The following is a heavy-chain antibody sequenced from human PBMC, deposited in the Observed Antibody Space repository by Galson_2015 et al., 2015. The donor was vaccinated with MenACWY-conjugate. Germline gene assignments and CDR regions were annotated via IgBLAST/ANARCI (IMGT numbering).Heavy chain of an antibody. CDR3: AKVGQERRTLLPNFDG. V-gene: IGHV3-30*01. D-gene: IGHD3-22*01. Sequence: SLRLSCAASGFNFNMYSLLWIRQAPGKGLEWVAVISYDGKDKFYRDSVKGRFIILRDNSKNTVYLQMNSLRGEDTGVYFCAKVGQERRTLLPNFDGWGQGTRVTVSS. CDR2: ISYDGKDK. J-gene: IGHJ4*02. CDR1: GFNFNMYS.